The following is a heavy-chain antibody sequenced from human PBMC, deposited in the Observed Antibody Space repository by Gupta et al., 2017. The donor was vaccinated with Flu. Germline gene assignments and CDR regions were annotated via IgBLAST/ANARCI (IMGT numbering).Heavy chain of an antibody. CDR1: GGSIVSSDHY. CDR2: VYYVGTT. J-gene: IGHJ4*02. D-gene: IGHD4-17*01. CDR3: ARSGDYLDS. Sequence: QLQLQESGPGLVRPSETLSLTCSVSGGSIVSSDHYWSWIRQSPGKGLEYIGSVYYVGTTYYNVFLAGRVTISIDTSKNQFSLKLFSVTAADTALYYCARSGDYLDSWGQGALVTVSS. V-gene: IGHV4-39*01.